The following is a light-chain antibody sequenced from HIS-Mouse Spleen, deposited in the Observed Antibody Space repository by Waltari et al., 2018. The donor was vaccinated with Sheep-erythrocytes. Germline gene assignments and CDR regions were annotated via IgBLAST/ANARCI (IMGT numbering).Light chain of an antibody. CDR1: NHGSKR. Sequence: SYVLTQPPSASVAPGKTARITCGGNNHGSKRLHWYQQKPGRAPVLGVYDASDRPSGIPERFSGSNSVNTATLTISRVEAGDEADYYCQVWDSSSDHPVVFGGGTKLTVL. J-gene: IGLJ2*01. V-gene: IGLV3-21*03. CDR3: QVWDSSSDHPVV. CDR2: DAS.